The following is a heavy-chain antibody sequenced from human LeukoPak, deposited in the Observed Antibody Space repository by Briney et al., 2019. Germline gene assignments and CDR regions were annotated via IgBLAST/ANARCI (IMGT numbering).Heavy chain of an antibody. CDR3: AKGLNRLGDFDY. CDR2: ISYDGSNK. J-gene: IGHJ4*02. CDR1: GFTFSSYG. V-gene: IGHV3-30*18. D-gene: IGHD1-14*01. Sequence: GGSLRLSCAASGFTFSSYGMHWVRQAPGKGLEWVAVISYDGSNKYYAGSVKGRFTISRDNSKNTVYLQMDSLRVEDTAIYYCAKGLNRLGDFDYWGQGTLVTVSS.